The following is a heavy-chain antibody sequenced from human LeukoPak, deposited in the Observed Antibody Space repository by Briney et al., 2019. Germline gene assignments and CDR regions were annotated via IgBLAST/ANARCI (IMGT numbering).Heavy chain of an antibody. CDR2: VYYGRTI. CDR3: MRHDGRGGATMGALDS. CDR1: AASVSTSSHH. J-gene: IGHJ4*02. V-gene: IGHV4-39*01. D-gene: IGHD5-12*01. Sequence: SETLSLTCTISAASVSTSSHHWGWIRQSPGKGLEWIGSVYYGRTIYYNPSLNSRVTISEVTSKDQFTLQLNSVTAADTAVYYCMRHDGRGGATMGALDSWGRGSLVTVSS.